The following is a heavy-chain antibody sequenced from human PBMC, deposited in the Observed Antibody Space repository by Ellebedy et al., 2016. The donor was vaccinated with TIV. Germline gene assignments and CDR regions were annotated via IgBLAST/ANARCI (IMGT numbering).Heavy chain of an antibody. J-gene: IGHJ4*02. CDR3: AKRDY. V-gene: IGHV3-9*01. CDR1: GFTFDDYA. CDR2: ISWNSGSI. Sequence: SLKISXAASGFTFDDYAMHWVRQAPGKGLEWVSGISWNSGSIGYADSVKGRFTISRDNAKNSLYLQMNSLRAEDTALYYCAKRDYWGQGTLVTVSS.